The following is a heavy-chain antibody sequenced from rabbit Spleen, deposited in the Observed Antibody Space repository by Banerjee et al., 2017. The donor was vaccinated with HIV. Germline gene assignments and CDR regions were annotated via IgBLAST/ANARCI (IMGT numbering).Heavy chain of an antibody. Sequence: QEQLVESGGGLVKPEGSLTLTCIASGFSFSSTYYMCWVRQPPGKGLEWIGCIYPGSSGTTYYASWAKGRFTISKTSSTTVTLQMTSLTAADTATYFCARDTGTSFSSYGMDLWGPGTLVTVS. CDR3: ARDTGTSFSSYGMDL. V-gene: IGHV1S45*01. CDR1: GFSFSSTYY. CDR2: IYPGSSGTT. J-gene: IGHJ6*01. D-gene: IGHD8-1*01.